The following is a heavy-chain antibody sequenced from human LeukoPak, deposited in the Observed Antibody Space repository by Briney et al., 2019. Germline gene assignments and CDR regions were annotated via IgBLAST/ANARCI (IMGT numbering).Heavy chain of an antibody. CDR2: ISFDGSDK. V-gene: IGHV3-30*03. CDR3: ATHYREGVSGWGYFQH. J-gene: IGHJ1*01. D-gene: IGHD3-3*01. CDR1: GFNFGSYA. Sequence: GGSLRLSCAASGFNFGSYAMHWVRQTPGKGLEWVAFISFDGSDKYYAESVKGRLTISRDNSKNTLDLQMNSLRVEDTSVYYCATHYREGVSGWGYFQHWGQGTLVTVSS.